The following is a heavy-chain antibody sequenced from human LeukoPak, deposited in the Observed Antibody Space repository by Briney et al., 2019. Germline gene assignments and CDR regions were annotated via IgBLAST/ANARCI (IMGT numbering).Heavy chain of an antibody. CDR1: GYTFTSYY. D-gene: IGHD1-26*01. CDR2: INPSGGST. J-gene: IGHJ4*02. CDR3: ATAQNMYRYFDY. V-gene: IGHV1-46*01. Sequence: ASVKVSCKASGYTFTSYYMHWVRQAPGQGLEWMGIINPSGGSTSYAQKFQGRVTMTRDTSTSTVYMELSSLRSEDTAVYYCATAQNMYRYFDYWGQGTLVTVSS.